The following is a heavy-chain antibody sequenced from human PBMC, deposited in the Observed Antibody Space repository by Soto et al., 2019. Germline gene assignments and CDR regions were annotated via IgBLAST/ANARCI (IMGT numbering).Heavy chain of an antibody. V-gene: IGHV4-59*01. D-gene: IGHD4-4*01. CDR1: GGSISSYY. CDR3: AGLTTVPPWGWFAP. Sequence: SETLSLTCTVSGGSISSYYWSWIRQPPGKGLEWIGYIYYSGSTNYNPSLKSRVTISVDTSKNQFSLKLSSVTAADTAVYYCAGLTTVPPWGWFAPGGQETLVPVSS. J-gene: IGHJ5*02. CDR2: IYYSGST.